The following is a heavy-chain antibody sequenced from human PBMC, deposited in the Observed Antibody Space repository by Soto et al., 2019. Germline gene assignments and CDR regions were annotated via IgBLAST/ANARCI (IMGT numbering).Heavy chain of an antibody. Sequence: DVQILESGGGLVEPGGSLRLSCAASGFSVSTYGVTWVRQDPGKGLEWVSGVSGGSGATHYRDSVKGRFTITTDYPENTAYLQMNSLRVEDTAVYYCTRWNGYGDLWGQGILVTVS. V-gene: IGHV3-23*01. CDR2: VSGGSGAT. CDR3: TRWNGYGDL. CDR1: GFSVSTYG. D-gene: IGHD1-1*01. J-gene: IGHJ5*02.